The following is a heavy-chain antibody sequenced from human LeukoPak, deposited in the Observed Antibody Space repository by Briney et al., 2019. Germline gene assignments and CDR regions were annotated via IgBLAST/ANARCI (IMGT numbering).Heavy chain of an antibody. CDR1: GGSISSHY. CDR2: IYYSGST. CDR3: ARDLGYSSPRVWFDP. D-gene: IGHD6-13*01. Sequence: SETLSLTCTVSGGSISSHYWSWIRQPPGKGLERIGYIYYSGSTNYNPSLKSRVTISVDTSKNQFSLKLSSVTAADTAVYYCARDLGYSSPRVWFDPWGQGTLVTVSS. J-gene: IGHJ5*02. V-gene: IGHV4-59*11.